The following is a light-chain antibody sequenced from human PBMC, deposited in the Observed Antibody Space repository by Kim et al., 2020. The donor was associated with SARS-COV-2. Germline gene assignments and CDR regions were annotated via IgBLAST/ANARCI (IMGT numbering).Light chain of an antibody. CDR2: AGS. CDR3: LQHSDLPLT. J-gene: IGKJ4*01. CDR1: QGIVKY. Sequence: ASVGDRVTLTCRACQGIVKYLVWFQQKPGKVLKRLIHAGSSLQRGVPSRFSGGGSGTEFTLTFSSLQTEDFATYYCLQHSDLPLTFGGRTRVEIK. V-gene: IGKV1-17*03.